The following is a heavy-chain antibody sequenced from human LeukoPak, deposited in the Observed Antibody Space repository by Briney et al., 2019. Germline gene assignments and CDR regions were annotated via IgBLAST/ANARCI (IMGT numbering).Heavy chain of an antibody. V-gene: IGHV3-21*01. CDR1: GFTISSYS. CDR3: ARSSSTSYPGLDAFDI. D-gene: IGHD2-2*01. J-gene: IGHJ3*02. CDR2: ISSSSSYI. Sequence: GGSLRLSCAASGFTISSYSMNWVRQAPGKGLEWVSSISSSSSYIYYADSVKGRFTISRDNAKNSLYLQMNSLRAEDTAVYYCARSSSTSYPGLDAFDIWGQGTMVTVSS.